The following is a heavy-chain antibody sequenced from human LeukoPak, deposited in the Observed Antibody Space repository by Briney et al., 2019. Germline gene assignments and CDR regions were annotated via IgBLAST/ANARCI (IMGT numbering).Heavy chain of an antibody. CDR3: TRGLVV. CDR1: GFTFSEYE. Sequence: GGSLRLSCAASGFTFSEYEMNWVRRAPGKGLEWASDISSGGTTICYADSVKGRFTISRDNAKNSLYLQMNSLRDEDTAIYYCTRGLVVWGQGGLVTVSS. D-gene: IGHD2-2*01. V-gene: IGHV3-48*03. CDR2: ISSGGTTI. J-gene: IGHJ4*02.